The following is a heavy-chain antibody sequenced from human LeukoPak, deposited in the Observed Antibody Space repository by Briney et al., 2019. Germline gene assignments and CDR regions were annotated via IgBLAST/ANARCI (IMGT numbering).Heavy chain of an antibody. J-gene: IGHJ4*02. V-gene: IGHV3-21*01. CDR1: GFTFSSYS. CDR3: ARESIGYCSSTSCYNDY. D-gene: IGHD2-2*02. Sequence: GGSLRLSCAASGFTFSSYSMNWVRQAPGKGLEWVSSISSSSSYIYYADSVKGRFTISRGNAKNSLYLQMNSLRAEDTAVYYCARESIGYCSSTSCYNDYWGQGTLVTVSS. CDR2: ISSSSSYI.